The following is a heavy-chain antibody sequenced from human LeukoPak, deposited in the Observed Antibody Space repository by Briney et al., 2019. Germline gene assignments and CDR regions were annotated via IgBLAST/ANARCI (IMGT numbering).Heavy chain of an antibody. Sequence: GGSLRLSCAASGFTFSDYYMSWIRQAPGKGLEWVSYISSSGSAISYADSVKGRFTISRDNAKNSLYLQMNSLRAEDTAVYYCARDQGREYGSGSYSDYWGQGTLVTVSS. CDR3: ARDQGREYGSGSYSDY. CDR1: GFTFSDYY. V-gene: IGHV3-11*04. CDR2: ISSSGSAI. J-gene: IGHJ4*02. D-gene: IGHD3-10*01.